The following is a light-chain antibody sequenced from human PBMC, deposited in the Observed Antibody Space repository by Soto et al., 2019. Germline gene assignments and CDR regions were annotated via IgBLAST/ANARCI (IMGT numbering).Light chain of an antibody. V-gene: IGLV6-57*01. Sequence: NFMLTQPHSVSESPGKTVTISGTRTSGSIASNYVQWFQQRPGSSPTTVMFEDNQRPSGVPDRFSGSIDSSSNSASLTISGLRTEDEADYCCQSYDSNNQVFGGGTKLTVL. CDR2: EDN. CDR1: SGSIASNY. J-gene: IGLJ3*02. CDR3: QSYDSNNQV.